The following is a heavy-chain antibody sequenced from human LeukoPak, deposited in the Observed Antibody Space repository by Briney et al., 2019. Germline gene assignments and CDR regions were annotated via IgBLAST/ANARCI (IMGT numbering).Heavy chain of an antibody. Sequence: PGGSLRLSCAASGFTFSIYAMSWVRQAPGKGLEWVSSISTGSSYIYYANSVKGRFTISRDNAKNSLYLQMNSLRAEDTAVYYCARDRLGVEMSTINRFDYWGQGTLVAVSS. J-gene: IGHJ4*02. D-gene: IGHD5-24*01. CDR2: ISTGSSYI. CDR3: ARDRLGVEMSTINRFDY. V-gene: IGHV3-21*01. CDR1: GFTFSIYA.